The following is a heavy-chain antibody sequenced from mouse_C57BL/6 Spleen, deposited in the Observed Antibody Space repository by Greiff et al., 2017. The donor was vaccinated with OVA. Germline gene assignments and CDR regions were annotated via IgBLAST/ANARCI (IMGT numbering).Heavy chain of an antibody. J-gene: IGHJ3*01. CDR2: IDPSDSYT. Sequence: VQLQQPGAELVRPGTSVKLSCKASGYTFTSYWMHWVKQRPGQGLEWIGVIDPSDSYTNYNQKFKGKATLTVDTSSSTAYMQLSSLTSEDSAVYYCTRSWDGGIWYAYWGQGTLVTVSA. CDR3: TRSWDGGIWYAY. V-gene: IGHV1-59*01. CDR1: GYTFTSYW. D-gene: IGHD4-1*01.